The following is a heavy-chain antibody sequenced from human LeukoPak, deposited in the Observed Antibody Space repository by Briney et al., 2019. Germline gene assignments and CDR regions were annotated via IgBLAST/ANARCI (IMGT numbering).Heavy chain of an antibody. Sequence: GRSLRLSRAASGFTFSSYAMSWVRQAPGKGLEWVSAISGGGGSTYYADSVKGRFTISRDNSKNTLYLQMNSPRAEDTAVYYCAKPYYYGSGSYPFDDCGQGTLVTV. J-gene: IGHJ4*01. D-gene: IGHD3-10*01. V-gene: IGHV3-23*01. CDR1: GFTFSSYA. CDR3: AKPYYYGSGSYPFDD. CDR2: ISGGGGST.